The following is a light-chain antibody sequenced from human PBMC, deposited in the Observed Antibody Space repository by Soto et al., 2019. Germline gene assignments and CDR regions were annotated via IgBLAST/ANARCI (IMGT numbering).Light chain of an antibody. CDR3: QHYGSSPWT. Sequence: EIVLTQSPVNLSLSPGDRATLYCRASQSVSSSNLAWYQQKRGQSPRLLIYGASSRATGIPDRFSGSGSGPDFTLTISRLEPEDFAVYFCQHYGSSPWTFGQGTKVEIK. CDR1: QSVSSSN. V-gene: IGKV3-20*01. CDR2: GAS. J-gene: IGKJ1*01.